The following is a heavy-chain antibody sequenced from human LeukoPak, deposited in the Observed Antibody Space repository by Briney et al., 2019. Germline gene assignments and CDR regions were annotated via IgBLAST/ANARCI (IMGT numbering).Heavy chain of an antibody. V-gene: IGHV3-74*01. CDR3: AKDLKAVLFAYFDY. J-gene: IGHJ4*02. CDR1: GFSSNSYW. CDR2: INGDGSSI. Sequence: GGSLRLSCAASGFSSNSYWMHWARQAPGKGLVWVARINGDGSSINYADSVKGRFTISRDNAKNTLYLQMNSLRVEDTAVYYCAKDLKAVLFAYFDYWGQGALVTVSS. D-gene: IGHD3-16*01.